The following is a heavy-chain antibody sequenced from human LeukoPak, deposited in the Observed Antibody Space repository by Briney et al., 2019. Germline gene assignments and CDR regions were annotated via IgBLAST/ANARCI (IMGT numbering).Heavy chain of an antibody. CDR1: GYSFTGYW. CDR3: ARLHYGSGSSAYFDY. Sequence: GESLKISCKGSGYSFTGYWIGWVRQMPGKGLEWMGIIYPGDSDTRYSPSFQGQVTISADKSISTAYLQWSSLKASDTAMYYCARLHYGSGSSAYFDYWGQGTLVTVSS. CDR2: IYPGDSDT. J-gene: IGHJ4*02. D-gene: IGHD3-10*01. V-gene: IGHV5-51*01.